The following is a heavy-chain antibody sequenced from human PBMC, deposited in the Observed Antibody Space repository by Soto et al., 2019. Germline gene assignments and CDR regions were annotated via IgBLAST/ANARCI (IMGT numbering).Heavy chain of an antibody. CDR3: ARDEGGYFDWLLWDHTNSNWFDP. Sequence: EASVKVSCKASGYTFTSYAMNWVRQAPGQGLEWMGWFNTNTGNPTYAQGFTGRFVFSLDTSVSTAYLQICSPKAEDTAVYYCARDEGGYFDWLLWDHTNSNWFDPWGQGTLVTVSS. D-gene: IGHD3-9*01. CDR2: FNTNTGNP. J-gene: IGHJ5*02. V-gene: IGHV7-4-1*01. CDR1: GYTFTSYA.